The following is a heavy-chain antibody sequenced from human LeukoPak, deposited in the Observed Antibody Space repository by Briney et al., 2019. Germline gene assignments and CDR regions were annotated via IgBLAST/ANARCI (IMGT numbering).Heavy chain of an antibody. V-gene: IGHV4-39*07. J-gene: IGHJ4*02. CDR2: IYHSGST. CDR3: ARGGERWLQFLAIDY. D-gene: IGHD5-24*01. Sequence: SETLSLTCTVSGGSMSNSSYYWGWIRQPPGKGLEWIGSIYHSGSTYYNPSLKSRVTISVDTSKNQFSLKLSSVTAADTAVYYCARGGERWLQFLAIDYWGQGTLVTVSS. CDR1: GGSMSNSSYY.